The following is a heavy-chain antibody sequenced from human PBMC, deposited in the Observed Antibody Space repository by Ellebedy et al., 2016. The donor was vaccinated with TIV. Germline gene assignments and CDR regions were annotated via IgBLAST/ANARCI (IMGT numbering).Heavy chain of an antibody. Sequence: PGGSLRLSCVASGFTFSTYSMNWVRQAPGKGLEWVASISSSSIYISYPDSVKGRFTISKDNAKNTVSLQMNSLRAEETAVYYCVRDVLWAGDGMDVWGQGTTVTVSS. D-gene: IGHD3-10*01. J-gene: IGHJ6*02. CDR2: ISSSSIYI. CDR1: GFTFSTYS. V-gene: IGHV3-21*06. CDR3: VRDVLWAGDGMDV.